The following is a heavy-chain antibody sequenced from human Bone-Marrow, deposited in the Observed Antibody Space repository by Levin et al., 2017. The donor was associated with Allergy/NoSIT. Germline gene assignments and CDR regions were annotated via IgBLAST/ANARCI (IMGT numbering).Heavy chain of an antibody. Sequence: GESLKISCKASAYRFSDYHINWVRQAPGQGLEWMGRINPNSGATSYAHQFLGRVTMTSDASISTAYMELRGLRSDDTAMYFCAREADYGGNYWYFDLWGRGTLLTVSS. CDR1: AYRFSDYH. CDR3: AREADYGGNYWYFDL. D-gene: IGHD4-23*01. CDR2: INPNSGAT. J-gene: IGHJ2*01. V-gene: IGHV1-2*06.